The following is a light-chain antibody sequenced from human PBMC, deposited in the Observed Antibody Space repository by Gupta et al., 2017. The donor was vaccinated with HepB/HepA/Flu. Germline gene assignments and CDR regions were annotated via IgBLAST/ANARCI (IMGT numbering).Light chain of an antibody. CDR3: QQYDSTPGCS. CDR2: WAS. CDR1: QSVLYSSNNKNY. V-gene: IGKV4-1*01. Sequence: DIVMTQSLDSLAVSLGETATISCKSSQSVLYSSNNKNYLAWYQQKPGQPPKLLIYWASTRESGVPDRFSGSGSGTDFTLTISSRQAEDVAVYYCQQYDSTPGCSFGQGTKLEIK. J-gene: IGKJ2*04.